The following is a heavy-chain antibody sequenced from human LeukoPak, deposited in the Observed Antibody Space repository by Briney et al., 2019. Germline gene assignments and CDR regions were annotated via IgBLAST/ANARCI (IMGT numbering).Heavy chain of an antibody. CDR2: ISRSGSST. CDR3: AKDFRIGYSAHFDY. J-gene: IGHJ4*02. V-gene: IGHV3-23*01. Sequence: GGSLRLSCAVSGFTFSSYAMSWVRQAPGKGLEWVSAISRSGSSTYYADSVKGRFSISRDNSKNTLYLQMDSLRGEDTAVYYCAKDFRIGYSAHFDYWGQGALVTVSS. CDR1: GFTFSSYA. D-gene: IGHD2-21*01.